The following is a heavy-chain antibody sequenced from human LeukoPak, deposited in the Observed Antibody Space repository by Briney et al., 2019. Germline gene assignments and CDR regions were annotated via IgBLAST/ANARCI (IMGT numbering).Heavy chain of an antibody. Sequence: SETLSLTCTVSGGSISSYYWSWIRQPPGKGLEWIGYIYYSGSTNYNPSLKSRVTISVDTSKNQFSLKLSSVTAADTAVYYCARVIQYTASTWGQGTLVTVSS. CDR1: GGSISSYY. V-gene: IGHV4-59*01. CDR3: ARVIQYTAST. D-gene: IGHD5-18*01. J-gene: IGHJ5*02. CDR2: IYYSGST.